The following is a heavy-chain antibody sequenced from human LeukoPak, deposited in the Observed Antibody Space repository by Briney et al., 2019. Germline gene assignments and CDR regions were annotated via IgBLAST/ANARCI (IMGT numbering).Heavy chain of an antibody. V-gene: IGHV3-21*01. CDR3: AVGSHKPN. D-gene: IGHD1-26*01. CDR1: GFPFNAYW. Sequence: GGSLRLSCAASGFPFNAYWMTWVRQAPGKGLEWVSSISSSSSYIYYADSVKGRFTISRDNAKNSLYLQMNSLRAEDTAVYYCAVGSHKPNWGQGTLVTVSS. CDR2: ISSSSSYI. J-gene: IGHJ4*02.